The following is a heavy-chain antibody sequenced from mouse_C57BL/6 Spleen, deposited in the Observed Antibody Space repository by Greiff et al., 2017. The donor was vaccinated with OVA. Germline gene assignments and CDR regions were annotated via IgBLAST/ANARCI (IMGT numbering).Heavy chain of an antibody. V-gene: IGHV1-22*01. Sequence: EVKLMESGPELVKPGASVKMSCKASGYTFTDYNMHWVKQSHGKSLEWIGYINPNNGGTSYNQKFKGKATLTVNKSSSTAYMELRSLTSEDSAVYYCARSGYSNYWYFDVWGTGTTVTVSS. CDR1: GYTFTDYN. J-gene: IGHJ1*03. CDR2: INPNNGGT. CDR3: ARSGYSNYWYFDV. D-gene: IGHD2-5*01.